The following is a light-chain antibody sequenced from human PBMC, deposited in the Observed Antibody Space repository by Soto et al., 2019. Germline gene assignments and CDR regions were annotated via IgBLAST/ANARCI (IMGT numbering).Light chain of an antibody. CDR3: QQYGSSPRT. J-gene: IGKJ1*01. V-gene: IGKV3-20*01. Sequence: EIVLTQSPGTLSLSPGERATLSCRASQSVSSSYLAWYQQKPGQAPSLLIYGASSRATGIPDRFSGSGSGTGFTLTISRLESEDFAVYYCQQYGSSPRTFGQGTQVEIK. CDR1: QSVSSSY. CDR2: GAS.